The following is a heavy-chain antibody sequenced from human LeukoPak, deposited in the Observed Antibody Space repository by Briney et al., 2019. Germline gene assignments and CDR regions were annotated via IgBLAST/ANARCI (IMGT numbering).Heavy chain of an antibody. Sequence: SETLSLTCTVSGGSISSSSYYWGWIRQPPGKGLEWIGSIYYSGSTYYNPSLKSRVTISVDTSKNQFSLKLSSVTAADTAVYYCARTPYSSGWSFDYWGQGTLVTVSS. J-gene: IGHJ4*02. CDR2: IYYSGST. CDR3: ARTPYSSGWSFDY. CDR1: GGSISSSSYY. V-gene: IGHV4-39*01. D-gene: IGHD6-19*01.